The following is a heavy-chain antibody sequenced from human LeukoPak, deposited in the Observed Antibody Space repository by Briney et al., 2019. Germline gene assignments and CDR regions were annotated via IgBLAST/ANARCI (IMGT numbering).Heavy chain of an antibody. V-gene: IGHV1-2*02. D-gene: IGHD3-10*01. J-gene: IGHJ4*02. CDR1: GYTFTGYY. CDR3: AGSGGLANQGAVFDY. Sequence: ASVNVSCKAPGYTFTGYYMHWVRQAPGQGLKWMGWINPNSGGTNYAQKFQGRVTMTRDTSISTAYMELSRLRSDDTAVYYCAGSGGLANQGAVFDYWGQGTLVTVSS. CDR2: INPNSGGT.